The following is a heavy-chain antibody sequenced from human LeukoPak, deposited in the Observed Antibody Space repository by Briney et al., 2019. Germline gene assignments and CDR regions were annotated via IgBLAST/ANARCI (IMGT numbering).Heavy chain of an antibody. CDR2: INYSGST. CDR1: GGSISSGGYY. J-gene: IGHJ6*03. CDR3: ARSYCSSTSCSPYYYYYMDV. D-gene: IGHD2-2*01. Sequence: SQTLSLTCTVSGGSISSGGYYWSWIRQHPGKRLEWVGYINYSGSTYYNPSLKSRVTISVDTSKNQFSLKLSSVTAADTAVYYCARSYCSSTSCSPYYYYYMDVWGKGTTVTVSS. V-gene: IGHV4-31*03.